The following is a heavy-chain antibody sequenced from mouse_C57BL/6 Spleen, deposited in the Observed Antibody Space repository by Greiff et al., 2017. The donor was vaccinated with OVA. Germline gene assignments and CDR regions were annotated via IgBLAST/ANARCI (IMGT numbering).Heavy chain of an antibody. Sequence: VQVVESGPGLVAPSQSLSITCTVSGFSLTSYGVHWVRQPPGKGLEWLVVIWSDGSTTYNSALKSRLSISKDNSKSQVFLKMNSLQTDDTAMYYWARKRYDGYYYYAMDYWGQGTSVTVSS. V-gene: IGHV2-6*02. J-gene: IGHJ4*01. CDR3: ARKRYDGYYYYAMDY. CDR2: IWSDGST. D-gene: IGHD2-3*01. CDR1: GFSLTSYG.